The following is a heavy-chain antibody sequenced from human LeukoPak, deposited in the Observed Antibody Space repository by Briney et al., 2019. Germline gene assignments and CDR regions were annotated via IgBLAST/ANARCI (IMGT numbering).Heavy chain of an antibody. CDR1: GFTFSSYA. V-gene: IGHV3-23*01. J-gene: IGHJ4*02. CDR2: IISTGGST. D-gene: IGHD5-18*01. CDR3: AKAKASYGPNFDY. Sequence: GGSLRLSCAASGFTFSSYAMSWVRQAPGKGLEWVSTIISTGGSTYYTDSVKGRFTISRDNSKSTLYLQMNSLRVEDTAVYYCAKAKASYGPNFDYWGQGTLVTVSS.